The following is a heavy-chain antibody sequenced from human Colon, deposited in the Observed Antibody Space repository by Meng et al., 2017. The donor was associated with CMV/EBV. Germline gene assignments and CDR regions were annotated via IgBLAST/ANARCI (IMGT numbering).Heavy chain of an antibody. J-gene: IGHJ4*02. V-gene: IGHV3-53*01. CDR2: IYSGGST. Sequence: GESLKISCAASGFTVSSNYMSWVRQAPGKGLEWVSVIYSGGSTYYADSVKGRFTISRDNSKNTLYLQMNSRRAEDTAVYYCARGDDFWSGTPFDYWGQGTLVTVSS. CDR3: ARGDDFWSGTPFDY. D-gene: IGHD3-3*01. CDR1: GFTVSSNY.